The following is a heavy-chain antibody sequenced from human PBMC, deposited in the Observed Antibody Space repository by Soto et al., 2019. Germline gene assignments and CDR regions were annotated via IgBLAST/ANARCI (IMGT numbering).Heavy chain of an antibody. V-gene: IGHV4-59*01. CDR2: IYYSGST. J-gene: IGHJ6*02. Sequence: SETLSLTCTVSGGSISSYYWSWIRQPPGKGLEWIGYIYYSGSTNYNPSLKSRVTISVDTSKNQFSLKLSSVTAADTAVYYCARGDYGDYVGGSYYGMGVWGQGTTVTVSS. CDR1: GGSISSYY. CDR3: ARGDYGDYVGGSYYGMGV. D-gene: IGHD4-17*01.